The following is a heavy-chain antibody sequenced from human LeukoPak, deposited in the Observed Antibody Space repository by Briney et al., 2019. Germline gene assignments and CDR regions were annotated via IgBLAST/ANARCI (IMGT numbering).Heavy chain of an antibody. CDR1: GYSFTSYW. CDR2: IYPGDSDT. D-gene: IGHD3-22*01. CDR3: ARQDYCDSSGYGDFDY. J-gene: IGHJ4*02. V-gene: IGHV5-51*01. Sequence: ASVKISCKGSGYSFTSYWIGWVRQMPGKGLEWMGIIYPGDSDTRYSPSFQGQVTISADKSISTAYLQWSSLKASDTAMYYCARQDYCDSSGYGDFDYWGQGTLVTVSS.